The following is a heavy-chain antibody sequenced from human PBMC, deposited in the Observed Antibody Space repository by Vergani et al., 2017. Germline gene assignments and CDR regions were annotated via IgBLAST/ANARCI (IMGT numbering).Heavy chain of an antibody. J-gene: IGHJ6*02. CDR3: AKAHPRNSGYDYLYYYHAMDV. CDR2: ISGSGGST. D-gene: IGHD5-12*01. CDR1: GFTFNHYA. V-gene: IGHV3-23*01. Sequence: EVQLLESGGDLVQPGGSLRLSCAASGFTFNHYAMNWVRQAPGKGLEWVSGISGSGGSTYYAGSVKGRFTISRDSSKNTLYLQMNSLSAGDTAVYYCAKAHPRNSGYDYLYYYHAMDVWGQETTVTVSS.